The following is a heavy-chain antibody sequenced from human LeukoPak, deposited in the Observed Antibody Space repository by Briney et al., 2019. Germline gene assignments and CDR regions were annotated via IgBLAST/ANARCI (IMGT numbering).Heavy chain of an antibody. Sequence: SETLSLTCTVSGGSISSSSYYWGWIRQPPGKGLEWIGEINHSGSTNYNPSLKSRVTISVDTSKNQFSLKLSSVTAADTAVYYCARDRYYYDSSGYYRFDYWGQGTLVTVSS. J-gene: IGHJ4*02. CDR1: GGSISSSSYY. D-gene: IGHD3-22*01. CDR3: ARDRYYYDSSGYYRFDY. CDR2: INHSGST. V-gene: IGHV4-39*07.